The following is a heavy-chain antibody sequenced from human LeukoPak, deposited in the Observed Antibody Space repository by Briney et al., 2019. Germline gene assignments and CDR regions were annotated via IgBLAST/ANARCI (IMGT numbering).Heavy chain of an antibody. CDR3: ASTYSLYDAFDI. V-gene: IGHV4-38-2*02. CDR2: IYHSGST. Sequence: SETLSLTCTVSGYSISSGFYWGWIRQPPGKGLEWIGNIYHSGSTYYNPSLKSRVTISVDTSKNQFSLKIISVAAADTAVYYCASTYSLYDAFDIWGQGTMVTVSS. CDR1: GYSISSGFY. D-gene: IGHD1-26*01. J-gene: IGHJ3*02.